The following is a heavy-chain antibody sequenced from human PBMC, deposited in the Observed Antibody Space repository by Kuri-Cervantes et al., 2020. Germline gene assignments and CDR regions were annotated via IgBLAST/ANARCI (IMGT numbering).Heavy chain of an antibody. J-gene: IGHJ4*02. V-gene: IGHV4-34*01. D-gene: IGHD2-15*01. CDR1: GGSFSGYY. CDR3: ASGAPPSCSAAGCSFSY. Sequence: SETLSLTCAVYGGSFSGYYWSWIRQPPGKGLEWIGEINHSGSTNYNPSLKSRVTISVDTSKNQFSLKLSSVTAADTAAYYCASGAPPSCSAAGCSFSYWGQGTLVTVSS. CDR2: INHSGST.